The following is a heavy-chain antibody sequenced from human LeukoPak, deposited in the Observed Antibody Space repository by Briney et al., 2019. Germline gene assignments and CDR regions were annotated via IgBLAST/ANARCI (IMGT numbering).Heavy chain of an antibody. Sequence: QTGGSLRLPCAASGFTFSSYEMNWVRQAPGKGLEWVSYISSSGSTIYYADSVKGRFTISRDNAKNSLYLQMNSLRAEDTAVYYCARAAFMGLLREDYWGQGTLVTVSS. CDR2: ISSSGSTI. CDR3: ARAAFMGLLREDY. V-gene: IGHV3-48*03. CDR1: GFTFSSYE. J-gene: IGHJ4*02. D-gene: IGHD3-3*02.